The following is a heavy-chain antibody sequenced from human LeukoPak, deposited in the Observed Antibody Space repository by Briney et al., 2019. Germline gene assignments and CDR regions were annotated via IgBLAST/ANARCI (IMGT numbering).Heavy chain of an antibody. V-gene: IGHV4-34*01. D-gene: IGHD3-10*01. CDR1: GGSFRGYH. CDR2: INHSGDT. CDR3: ARGGDNGSGDLSTGDNYYYYMDV. Sequence: PSETLSLTCAVYGGSFRGYHWGWIRQPPGKGLEWIADINHSGDTHYNPFLKSRVAISVDTSKNQFSLHLISVTAADTAIYYCARGGDNGSGDLSTGDNYYYYMDVWGKGTTVTVSS. J-gene: IGHJ6*03.